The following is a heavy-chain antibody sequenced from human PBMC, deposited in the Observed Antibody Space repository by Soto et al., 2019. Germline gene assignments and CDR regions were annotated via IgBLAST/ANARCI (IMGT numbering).Heavy chain of an antibody. D-gene: IGHD4-4*01. J-gene: IGHJ6*02. CDR3: AKDKGAGTVTPGGYGMDV. V-gene: IGHV3-23*01. CDR1: RFTFSNYA. Sequence: EVQLLGSGGGLVQPGGSLRLSCAASRFTFSNYAMSWVRQAPGKGLGWVSAITGSGNTTYYADSVKGRFTISRDNSKNTLYLQMNSLRAEDTAVYYCAKDKGAGTVTPGGYGMDVWGQGTTVTVSS. CDR2: ITGSGNTT.